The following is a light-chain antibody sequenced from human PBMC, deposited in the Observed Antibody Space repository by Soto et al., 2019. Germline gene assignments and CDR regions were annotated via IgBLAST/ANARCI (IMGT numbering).Light chain of an antibody. CDR2: RAS. CDR1: QSIVANF. V-gene: IGKV3-20*01. Sequence: EIVLTQSPGTLSLSPGETATLSCRASQSIVANFLAWYHLKPGQAPRLLICRASLRATGIPDRFSGSVSGTDFTLTISGLEAEDFAVYFCQQYATSPWTVGQGTKVEIK. J-gene: IGKJ1*01. CDR3: QQYATSPWT.